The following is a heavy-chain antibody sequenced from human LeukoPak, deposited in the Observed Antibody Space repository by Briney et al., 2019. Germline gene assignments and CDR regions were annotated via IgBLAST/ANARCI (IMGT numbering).Heavy chain of an antibody. J-gene: IGHJ5*02. D-gene: IGHD6-19*01. Sequence: SETLSLTCAVYGESFSHHYWTWIRQPPGRGLEWIGEINHSGSTNYNPSLRSRVTISVDTSKNQFSLKLTSVTAADTAVYYCASYSSGWYEDLWGQGTLVTVSS. V-gene: IGHV4-34*01. CDR3: ASYSSGWYEDL. CDR1: GESFSHHY. CDR2: INHSGST.